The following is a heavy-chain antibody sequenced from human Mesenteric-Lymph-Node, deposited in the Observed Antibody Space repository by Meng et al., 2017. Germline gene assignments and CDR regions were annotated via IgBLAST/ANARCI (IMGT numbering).Heavy chain of an antibody. V-gene: IGHV3-72*01. J-gene: IGHJ4*02. CDR3: TRVSSTANVFDF. CDR2: SRNKANSYST. D-gene: IGHD2-21*02. CDR1: GFTFSSYS. Sequence: GESLKISCAASGFTFSSYSMNWVRQAPGKGLEWIARSRNKANSYSTEYAASVKSRFTISRDYSKNSLYLQMNSLKTEDTAVYYCTRVSSTANVFDFWGQGTLVTVSS.